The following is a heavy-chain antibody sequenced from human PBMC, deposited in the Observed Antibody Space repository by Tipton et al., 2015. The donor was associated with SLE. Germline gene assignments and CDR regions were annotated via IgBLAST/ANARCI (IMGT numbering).Heavy chain of an antibody. V-gene: IGHV4-61*02. J-gene: IGHJ1*01. CDR3: ARSEGFQLLFQFLEH. Sequence: TLSLTCTVSGGSISTTTYFWNWIRQPAGRGLEWIGRGFAGGLTDYNPSLSSRVTMSLDTSKNHFSLYLTSVTAADTAVYYCARSEGFQLLFQFLEHWGQGTPVTVSS. D-gene: IGHD3-16*02. CDR2: GFAGGLT. CDR1: GGSISTTTYF.